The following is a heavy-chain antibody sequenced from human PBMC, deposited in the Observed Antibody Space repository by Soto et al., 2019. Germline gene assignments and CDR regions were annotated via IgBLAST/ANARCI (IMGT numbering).Heavy chain of an antibody. V-gene: IGHV3-23*01. Sequence: GGSLRLSCAASGFTFSSYAMSWVRQAPGKGLEWVSAISGSGGTTYYADSVKGRFTISRDNSKNTLYLQMNSLRAEDTAVYYCAKDAGTRAIFGVVNEYYMDVWGKGTTVTVSS. CDR3: AKDAGTRAIFGVVNEYYMDV. D-gene: IGHD3-3*01. CDR1: GFTFSSYA. J-gene: IGHJ6*03. CDR2: ISGSGGTT.